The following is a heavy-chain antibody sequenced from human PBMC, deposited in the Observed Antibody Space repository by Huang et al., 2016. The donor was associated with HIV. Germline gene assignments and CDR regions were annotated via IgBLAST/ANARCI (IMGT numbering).Heavy chain of an antibody. CDR2: INPRGTT. J-gene: IGHJ5*02. CDR3: EREIMISFGGPFDP. CDR1: GGSFSSYY. D-gene: IGHD3-16*01. V-gene: IGHV4-34*01. Sequence: QVQLHQWGAGLLKPSETLSLTCAVYGGSFSSYYWNWIRQSPGKGREWIGQINPRGTTTYNPSVKSRVTMSVDTSKNQFSLKLNAVTAADTAVYYCEREIMISFGGPFDPWGQGTLVTVSS.